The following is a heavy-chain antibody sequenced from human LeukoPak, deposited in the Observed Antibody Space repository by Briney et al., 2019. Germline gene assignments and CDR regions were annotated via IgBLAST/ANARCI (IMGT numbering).Heavy chain of an antibody. Sequence: GSLRLSCAASGFTFSSYAMSWVRQAPGKGLEWVSAISGSGGSTYYADSVKGRFTISRDNSKNTLYLQMNSLRAEDTAVYYCAKEGVLRFLEWSQYYFDYWGQGTLVTVSS. D-gene: IGHD3-3*01. CDR1: GFTFSSYA. J-gene: IGHJ4*02. V-gene: IGHV3-23*01. CDR3: AKEGVLRFLEWSQYYFDY. CDR2: ISGSGGST.